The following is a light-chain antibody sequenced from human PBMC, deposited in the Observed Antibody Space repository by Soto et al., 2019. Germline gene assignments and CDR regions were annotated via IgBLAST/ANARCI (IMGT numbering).Light chain of an antibody. V-gene: IGKV3-15*01. CDR3: QQYNNWPPWT. CDR1: QSVSSN. Sequence: EIVMTQSPATLSVSPGESATLSCRASQSVSSNLAWYQQKPGQAPRLLIYGASTRATGIPARFSGGGSGTEFTLTISSLQSEDFAVYYCQQYNNWPPWTFGQGTKVDIK. CDR2: GAS. J-gene: IGKJ1*01.